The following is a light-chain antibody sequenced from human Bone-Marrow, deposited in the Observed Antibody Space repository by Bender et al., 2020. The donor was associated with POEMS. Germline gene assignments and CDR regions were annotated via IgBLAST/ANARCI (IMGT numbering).Light chain of an antibody. CDR3: QVWDSSSDRYV. CDR2: DDS. Sequence: SYVLTLPPSVSVAPGKTARITCGGKNIGSKSVHWYQQKPGQAPVLVIYDDSDRPSGIPDRFSGSNSGNTATLTIRRVEAGDEADYFCQVWDSSSDRYVFGTGTKVTVL. J-gene: IGLJ1*01. CDR1: NIGSKS. V-gene: IGLV3-21*04.